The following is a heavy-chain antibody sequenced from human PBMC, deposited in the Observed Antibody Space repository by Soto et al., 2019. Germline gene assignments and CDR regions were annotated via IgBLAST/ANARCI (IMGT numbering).Heavy chain of an antibody. V-gene: IGHV3-30-3*01. Sequence: QVQLVESGGGVVQPGRSLRLSCAASGFTFSSYAMHWVRQAPGKGLEWVAVMSYDGSQKYYADSVKGRFTISRDNSKNTLYLQMNSLRVEDTAAYYCAREDYGRHYFDYWGQGTLVTVSS. D-gene: IGHD4-17*01. J-gene: IGHJ4*02. CDR3: AREDYGRHYFDY. CDR1: GFTFSSYA. CDR2: MSYDGSQK.